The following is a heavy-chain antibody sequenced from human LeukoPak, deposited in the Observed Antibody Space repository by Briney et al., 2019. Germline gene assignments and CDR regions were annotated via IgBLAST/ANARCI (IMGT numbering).Heavy chain of an antibody. CDR3: ARAPNSGWYVDNWFDS. Sequence: GRSLRPSCAASGFTFSSYAMHWVRQAPGKGLEWVAVISYDGSNKYYADSVKGRFTISRDNSKNTLYLQMNSLRAEDTAVYYCARAPNSGWYVDNWFDSWGQGTLVTVSS. J-gene: IGHJ5*01. CDR1: GFTFSSYA. CDR2: ISYDGSNK. V-gene: IGHV3-30-3*01. D-gene: IGHD6-19*01.